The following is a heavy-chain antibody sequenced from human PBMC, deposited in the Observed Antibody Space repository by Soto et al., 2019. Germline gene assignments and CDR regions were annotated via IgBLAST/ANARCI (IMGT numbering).Heavy chain of an antibody. CDR1: GFTFSSYG. D-gene: IGHD3-22*01. CDR2: IWYDGSNK. V-gene: IGHV3-33*01. J-gene: IGHJ4*02. CDR3: ARDGYYYDSSGYPSKRAFDY. Sequence: QVQLVESGGGVVQPGRSLRLSCAASGFTFSSYGMHWVRQAPDKGLEWVAVIWYDGSNKYYADSVKGRFTISRDNSKNTLYLQMNSLRAEDTAVYYCARDGYYYDSSGYPSKRAFDYWGQGTLVTVSS.